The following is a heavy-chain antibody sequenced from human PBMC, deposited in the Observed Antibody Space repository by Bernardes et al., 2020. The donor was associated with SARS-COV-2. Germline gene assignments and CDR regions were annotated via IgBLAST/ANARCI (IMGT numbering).Heavy chain of an antibody. Sequence: GSLRLSCAASGFTFSSSWFHWVRQAPGKGLVWVSRINPDASSTNYADSVKGRFTIYRDNAKNTLFLQMSSLRAEDTAMYYGARDLGYCTNGVCSPWGQGTLVTVSS. D-gene: IGHD2-8*01. J-gene: IGHJ5*02. V-gene: IGHV3-74*01. CDR3: ARDLGYCTNGVCSP. CDR1: GFTFSSSW. CDR2: INPDASST.